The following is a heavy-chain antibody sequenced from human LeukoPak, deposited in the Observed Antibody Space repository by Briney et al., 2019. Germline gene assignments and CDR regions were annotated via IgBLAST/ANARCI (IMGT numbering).Heavy chain of an antibody. V-gene: IGHV3-21*01. J-gene: IGHJ2*01. CDR3: ARLSPVTMIVVSYWYFDL. CDR2: ISGSGGDI. Sequence: GGSLRLSCAASGFTFRHYSMNWVRQAPGKGLEWVSFISGSGGDIHYADSVRGRFTISRDNAKNSLYLQMNSLTAEDTAVYYCARLSPVTMIVVSYWYFDLWGRGTLVTVSS. CDR1: GFTFRHYS. D-gene: IGHD3-22*01.